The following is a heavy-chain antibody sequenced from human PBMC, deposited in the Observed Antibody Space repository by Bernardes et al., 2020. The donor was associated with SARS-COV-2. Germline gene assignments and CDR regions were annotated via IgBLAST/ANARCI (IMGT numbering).Heavy chain of an antibody. CDR1: GFTFSTYN. CDR2: ISLSGNYI. J-gene: IGHJ6*02. D-gene: IGHD6-19*01. Sequence: GGSLRLSCAASGFTFSTYNMNWVRQAPGKGLEWVSSISLSGNYIYYADSVKGRFTISRDNAKNSLYLQMNSLRVEDTAVYYCARRKSRSGWDLYGMDLWGQGTTVTVSS. V-gene: IGHV3-21*01. CDR3: ARRKSRSGWDLYGMDL.